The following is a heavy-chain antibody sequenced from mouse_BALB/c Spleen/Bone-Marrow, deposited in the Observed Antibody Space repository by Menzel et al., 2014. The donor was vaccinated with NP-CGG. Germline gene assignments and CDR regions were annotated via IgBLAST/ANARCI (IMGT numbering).Heavy chain of an antibody. D-gene: IGHD2-14*01. CDR3: ARHGVRREWYFDV. J-gene: IGHJ1*01. Sequence: EVMLVESGGGLVQPGGSLKLSCAASGFTFSRYTMSWVRQTPEKRLEWVAYISNGGGSTYYPDTDTVKGRFTISRDNAKNPLYLQMSSLKSEDTAIYYCARHGVRREWYFDVWGAGTTVTASS. CDR2: ISNGGGST. CDR1: GFTFSRYT. V-gene: IGHV5-12-2*01.